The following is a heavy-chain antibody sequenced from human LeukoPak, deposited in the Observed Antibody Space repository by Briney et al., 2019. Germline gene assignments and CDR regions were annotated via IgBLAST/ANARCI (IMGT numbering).Heavy chain of an antibody. Sequence: GGSLRLSCAASGFTFSNYAMSWVRQAPGKGLEWVSAISGSGGSTYYADSVKGRFTISRDNSKNTLYLQMNSVRAEDTAVYYCAKGKINHDGAVEIWGQGTTVTVSS. D-gene: IGHD3-16*01. CDR2: ISGSGGST. CDR3: AKGKINHDGAVEI. V-gene: IGHV3-23*01. J-gene: IGHJ3*02. CDR1: GFTFSNYA.